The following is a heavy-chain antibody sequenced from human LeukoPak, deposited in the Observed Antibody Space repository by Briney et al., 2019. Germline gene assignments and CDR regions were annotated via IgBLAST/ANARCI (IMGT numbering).Heavy chain of an antibody. J-gene: IGHJ4*02. CDR2: FYPRDSDF. CDR1: GYNFTSHY. D-gene: IGHD4-23*01. V-gene: IGHV5-51*01. Sequence: GESLKISCQGSGYNFTSHYIGWVRQIPGKGLEWMGIFYPRDSDFKYSPSFQGQVTISADKSISTAYLQWSSLKASDSAMYYCANFYGDKDSDFAYWGQGTLVTVSS. CDR3: ANFYGDKDSDFAY.